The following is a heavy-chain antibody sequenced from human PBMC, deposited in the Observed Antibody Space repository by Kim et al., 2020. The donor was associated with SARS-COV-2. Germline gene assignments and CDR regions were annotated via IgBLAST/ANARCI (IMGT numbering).Heavy chain of an antibody. Sequence: SETLSLTCTVSGYSISSGYYWGWIRQPPGKGLEWIGSIYHSGSTYYNPSLKSRVTISVDTSKNQFSLKLSSVTAADTAVYYCARETLLSIAAAGTDDVFDIWGQGTMVTVSS. CDR3: ARETLLSIAAAGTDDVFDI. V-gene: IGHV4-38-2*02. CDR2: IYHSGST. J-gene: IGHJ3*02. D-gene: IGHD6-13*01. CDR1: GYSISSGYY.